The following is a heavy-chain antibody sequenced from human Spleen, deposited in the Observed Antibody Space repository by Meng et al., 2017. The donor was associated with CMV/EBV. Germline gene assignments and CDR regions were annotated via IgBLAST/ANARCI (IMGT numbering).Heavy chain of an antibody. Sequence: SETLCLTCTVAGYSIASGSYWGWSRQHPGEGLEWIGSMYRTGSTSYYNPSLKSRVTISIDTSKNRFSLKPSSVTAADTAVYYCARGYRAATGVDYWGQGTLVTVSS. CDR3: ARGYRAATGVDY. CDR2: MYRTGS. D-gene: IGHD6-13*01. V-gene: IGHV4-38-2*02. J-gene: IGHJ4*02. CDR1: GYSIASGSY.